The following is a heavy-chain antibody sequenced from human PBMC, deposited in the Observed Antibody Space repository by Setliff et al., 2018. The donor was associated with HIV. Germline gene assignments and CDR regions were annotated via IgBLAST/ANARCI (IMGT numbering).Heavy chain of an antibody. CDR3: ARGYYNFWSGYYDSRFPNPIDAFDI. CDR2: ISAYNGNT. CDR1: GYTFSSYG. V-gene: IGHV1-18*01. J-gene: IGHJ3*02. D-gene: IGHD3-3*01. Sequence: ASVKVSCKASGYTFSSYGISWVRQAPGQGVEWMGWISAYNGNTNYAQKLQGRVTMTTDTSTSTANMELRSLRSDDTAVYYCARGYYNFWSGYYDSRFPNPIDAFDIWGQGTMVTVSS.